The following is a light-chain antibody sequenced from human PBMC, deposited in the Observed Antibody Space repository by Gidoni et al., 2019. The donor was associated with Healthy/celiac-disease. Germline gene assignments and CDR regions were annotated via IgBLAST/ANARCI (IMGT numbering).Light chain of an antibody. J-gene: IGKJ4*01. CDR1: QGIRND. Sequence: AIQMTQSPASLSASVGDRVTITCRASQGIRNDLGWYQQKPGKAPKLLIYAASSLQSGVPARFSGSGSGTDFTLTISSLQPEDFAAYYCLQDYNYPLAFGPGTKVEIK. CDR3: LQDYNYPLA. CDR2: AAS. V-gene: IGKV1-6*01.